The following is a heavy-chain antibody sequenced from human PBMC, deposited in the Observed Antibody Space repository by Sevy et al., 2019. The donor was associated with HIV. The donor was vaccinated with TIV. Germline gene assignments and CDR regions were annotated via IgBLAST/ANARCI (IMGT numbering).Heavy chain of an antibody. CDR1: GFTFSSYG. V-gene: IGHV3-33*01. J-gene: IGHJ4*02. Sequence: GGSLRLSCAASGFTFSSYGMHWVRQAPGKGLEWVALIWYDGSSKYYADSVKGRFTLSRDNSKNTLYLQMNSLRAEDTAVYYCARGANYYDSSGSQPNFDYWGQRTLVTVSS. CDR2: IWYDGSSK. D-gene: IGHD3-22*01. CDR3: ARGANYYDSSGSQPNFDY.